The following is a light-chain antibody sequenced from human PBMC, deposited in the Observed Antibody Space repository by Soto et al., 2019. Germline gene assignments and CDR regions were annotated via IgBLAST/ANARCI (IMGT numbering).Light chain of an antibody. Sequence: QSVLTQPPSASGTPGQRVTISCSGSSSNIGSNTVNWYQQLPGTAPKLLIYSNNQRPSGVPDRFTCSKSGTSASLAISGLQSEDEADSYCAAWDASLNAVVFGGGTKLTVL. CDR1: SSNIGSNT. CDR3: AAWDASLNAVV. J-gene: IGLJ2*01. CDR2: SNN. V-gene: IGLV1-44*01.